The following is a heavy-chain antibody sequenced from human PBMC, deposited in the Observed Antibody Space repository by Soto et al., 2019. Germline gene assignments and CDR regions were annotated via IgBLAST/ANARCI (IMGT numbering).Heavy chain of an antibody. CDR3: AKDCSSTSCYNY. CDR1: GFTFSSYA. CDR2: ISGSGGTT. V-gene: IGHV3-23*01. D-gene: IGHD2-2*02. J-gene: IGHJ4*02. Sequence: PGGSLRLSCAASGFTFSSYAMSWVRQTPGKGLEWVSTISGSGGTTYYADSVKGRFTISRDNSKNTLYLQMNSLRAEDTAVYYCAKDCSSTSCYNYWGQGTLVTVAS.